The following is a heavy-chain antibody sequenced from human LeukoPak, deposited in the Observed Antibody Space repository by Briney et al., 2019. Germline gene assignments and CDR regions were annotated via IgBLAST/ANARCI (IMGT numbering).Heavy chain of an antibody. Sequence: SETLSLTCNVSGASIRISNYFWGWIRQPPGKGLEWIGEINHSGSTNYNPSLKSRVTISVDTSKNQFSLKLSSVTAADTAVYYCARANKRYYDSSGYLGYWGQGTLVTVSS. V-gene: IGHV4-39*07. CDR1: GASIRISNYF. D-gene: IGHD3-22*01. CDR2: INHSGST. J-gene: IGHJ4*02. CDR3: ARANKRYYDSSGYLGY.